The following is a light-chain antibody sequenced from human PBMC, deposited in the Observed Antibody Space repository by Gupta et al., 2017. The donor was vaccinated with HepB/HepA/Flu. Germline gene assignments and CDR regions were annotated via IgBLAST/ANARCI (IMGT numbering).Light chain of an antibody. Sequence: QSALTQPASVSGSPGPPITISCTGTSSDVGSYNLVSWYQQHPGKAPKLMIYDVSKRPSGVYNRLSGHKSGNTASLTISGLQAEDEADYYCCSYAGSSTCVVFGGGTKLTVL. CDR3: CSYAGSSTCVV. J-gene: IGLJ2*01. V-gene: IGLV2-23*02. CDR2: DVS. CDR1: SSDVGSYNL.